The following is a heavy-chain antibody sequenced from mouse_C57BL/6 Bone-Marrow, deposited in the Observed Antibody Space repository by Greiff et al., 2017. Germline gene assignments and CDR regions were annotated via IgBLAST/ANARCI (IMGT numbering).Heavy chain of an antibody. CDR3: ARLGAY. J-gene: IGHJ3*01. Sequence: EVKVVESGGGLVQPGGSLKLSCAASGFTFSDYYMYWVRQTPEKRLEWVAYISNGGGSTYYPDTVKGRFPISRDNAKNTLYLQMSRLKSEDTAMYYCARLGAYWGQGTLVTVSA. CDR2: ISNGGGST. CDR1: GFTFSDYY. V-gene: IGHV5-12*01.